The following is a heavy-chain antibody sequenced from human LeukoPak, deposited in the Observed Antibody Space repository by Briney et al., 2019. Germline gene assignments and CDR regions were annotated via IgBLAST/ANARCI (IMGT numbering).Heavy chain of an antibody. CDR2: VYYSGRT. CDR1: GGSISSSSYY. CDR3: ARLGSGIYYKSFDAFNI. D-gene: IGHD3-10*01. J-gene: IGHJ3*02. V-gene: IGHV4-39*01. Sequence: SETLSLTCTVSGGSISSSSYYWGWIRQPPGKGLEWIGSVYYSGRTYFNPSLKSRVIIFVDTSKNQFSLKLSSMTAADTAVYYCARLGSGIYYKSFDAFNIWGQGTMVTVSS.